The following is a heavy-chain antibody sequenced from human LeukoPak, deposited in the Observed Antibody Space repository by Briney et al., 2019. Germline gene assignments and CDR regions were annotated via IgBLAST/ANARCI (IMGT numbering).Heavy chain of an antibody. J-gene: IGHJ4*02. CDR3: ARLLGDCSGGSCYFFDY. CDR2: IYYSGST. D-gene: IGHD2-15*01. CDR1: GGSISSSNYY. Sequence: KPSETLSLTCTVSGGSISSSNYYWGWICQPPGKGLEWIGNIYYSGSTYYNPSLKSRVAISVDTSKNQLSLKLSSVTAADTAVYYCARLLGDCSGGSCYFFDYWGQGTLVTVSS. V-gene: IGHV4-39*01.